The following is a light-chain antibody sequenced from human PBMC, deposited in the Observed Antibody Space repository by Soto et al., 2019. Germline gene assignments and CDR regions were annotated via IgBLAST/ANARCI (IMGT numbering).Light chain of an antibody. V-gene: IGLV2-14*01. CDR2: EVT. CDR3: SSYTSSSTVV. J-gene: IGLJ3*02. CDR1: SSDVGGYNY. Sequence: QSALTQPASVSGSPGQSITISCIGTSSDVGGYNYVSWYQQHPGKAPKLMIYEVTSRPSGVSNRFSGSKSGNTASLTISGLQAEDAADYYCSSYTSSSTVVFGGGTQLTVL.